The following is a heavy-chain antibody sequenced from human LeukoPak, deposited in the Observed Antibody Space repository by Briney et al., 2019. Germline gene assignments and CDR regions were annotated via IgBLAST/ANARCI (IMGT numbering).Heavy chain of an antibody. CDR3: ARDKTCDGGSCYANWFDT. CDR1: GGSTGNYY. CDR2: IYASGTT. J-gene: IGHJ5*02. Sequence: SETLSLTCTVSGGSTGNYYWSWIRQPAEKGLEWIGHIYASGTTTYNPSLKSRVSMSVDTSKDQFSLKLSSVTAADTAVYYCARDKTCDGGSCYANWFDTWGQGTLVTVSS. D-gene: IGHD2-15*01. V-gene: IGHV4-4*07.